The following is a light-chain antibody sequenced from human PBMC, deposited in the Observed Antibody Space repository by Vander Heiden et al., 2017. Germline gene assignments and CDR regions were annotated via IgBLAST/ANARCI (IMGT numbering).Light chain of an antibody. CDR3: CSYTSSSTWV. CDR2: DVT. J-gene: IGLJ3*02. CDR1: SNDVVGYNY. Sequence: QSALTQPAYVSGSPGQSLTISSTGTSNDVVGYNYGSWYQQHPGKVPKLTIYDVTNRPSGVSNRFSGSKSGNTASLTISGLQPEDEADYYCCSYTSSSTWVFGGGTKVTVL. V-gene: IGLV2-14*03.